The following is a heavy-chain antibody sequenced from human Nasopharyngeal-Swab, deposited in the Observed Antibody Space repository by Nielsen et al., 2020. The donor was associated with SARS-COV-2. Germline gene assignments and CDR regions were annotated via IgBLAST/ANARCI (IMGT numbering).Heavy chain of an antibody. V-gene: IGHV1-69*10. Sequence: SVKVSCKTSGGTFSSYGISWVRQAPEEGLEWMGGIIPVLPIPRSAQKFRDRVTITADTSTSTAYMELSSLRSEDTATYYCARGGWLRRDYYYVYYYMDVWDKGTTVTVSS. J-gene: IGHJ6*03. CDR3: ARGGWLRRDYYYVYYYMDV. D-gene: IGHD5-24*01. CDR2: IIPVLPIP. CDR1: GGTFSSYG.